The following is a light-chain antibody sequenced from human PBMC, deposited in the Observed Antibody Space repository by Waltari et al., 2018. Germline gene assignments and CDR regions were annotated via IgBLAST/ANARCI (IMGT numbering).Light chain of an antibody. CDR2: DVS. CDR3: SSYTSSSTLNYV. Sequence: SALTQPPSVSGSPGQSITISCTGTNSDVGDYNYVSCYQQHPGKAPKLMIYDVSNRPSGVSNRFSGSKSGNTAALTISGLRAEDEADYYCSSYTSSSTLNYVFGTGTKVTVL. J-gene: IGLJ1*01. V-gene: IGLV2-14*03. CDR1: NSDVGDYNY.